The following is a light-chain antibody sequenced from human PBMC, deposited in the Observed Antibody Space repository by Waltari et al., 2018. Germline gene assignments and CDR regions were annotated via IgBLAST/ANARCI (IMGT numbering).Light chain of an antibody. J-gene: IGLJ2*01. CDR1: SNNFGNYYL. CDR3: CSYGGRTTI. CDR2: EGS. V-gene: IGLV2-23*01. Sequence: QSALTQPASVSGSPGQSITIPCTGGSNNFGNYYLISWYQQHPGKAPKLVIFEGSKRPSGVSDRFSGSHSDNSASLTIPGLQAEDEADYYCCSYGGRTTIFGGGTRLTVL.